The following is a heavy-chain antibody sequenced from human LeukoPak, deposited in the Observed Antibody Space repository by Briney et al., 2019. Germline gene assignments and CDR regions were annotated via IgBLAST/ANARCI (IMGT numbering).Heavy chain of an antibody. V-gene: IGHV3-30-3*01. CDR1: GFTFSSYA. CDR3: TTRMVVTATTFDY. D-gene: IGHD2-21*02. Sequence: PGGSLRLSCAASGFTFSSYAMHWVRQAPGKGLEWVAVISYDGSNKFYADSVKGRFTISRDNSKNTLYLQMNSLKTEDTAVYYCTTRMVVTATTFDYWGQGTLVTVSS. J-gene: IGHJ4*02. CDR2: ISYDGSNK.